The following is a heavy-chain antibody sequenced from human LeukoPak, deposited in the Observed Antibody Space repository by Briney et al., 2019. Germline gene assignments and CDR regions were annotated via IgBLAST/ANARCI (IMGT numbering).Heavy chain of an antibody. D-gene: IGHD3-22*01. CDR3: ARDREYYYDSSGPIQH. CDR1: GYTFTSYY. V-gene: IGHV1-46*01. Sequence: ASVKVSCKASGYTFTSYYMHWVRQAPGQGLEWMGIINPSGGSTSYAQKFQGRVTMTRDTSTSTAYMELSSLRSEDTAVYYCARDREYYYDSSGPIQHWGQGTLVTVSS. J-gene: IGHJ1*01. CDR2: INPSGGST.